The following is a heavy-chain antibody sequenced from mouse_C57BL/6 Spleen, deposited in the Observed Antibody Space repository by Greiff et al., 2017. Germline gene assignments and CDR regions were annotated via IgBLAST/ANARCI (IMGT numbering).Heavy chain of an antibody. Sequence: VQLQQSGAELVKPGASVKISCKASGYAFSSYWMNWVKQRPGKGLEWIGQIYPGDGDTNYNGKFKGKATLTADKSSSTAYMQLSSLTSEDSAVYFCANFITTVVDSFDYWGQGTTLTVSS. J-gene: IGHJ2*01. CDR3: ANFITTVVDSFDY. V-gene: IGHV1-80*01. D-gene: IGHD1-1*01. CDR1: GYAFSSYW. CDR2: IYPGDGDT.